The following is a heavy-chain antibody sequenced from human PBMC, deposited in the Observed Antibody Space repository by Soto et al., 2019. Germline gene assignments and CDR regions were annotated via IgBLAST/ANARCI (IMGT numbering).Heavy chain of an antibody. CDR3: AKEVAVAGMYYYSYGMDV. J-gene: IGHJ6*02. Sequence: EVQLVESGGGLVQPGRSLRLSCAASGFTFDDYAMHWVRQAPGKGLEWVSGISWNSGSIGYADSVKGRFTISRDNAKNSLYLQMNSLRAEDTALYYCAKEVAVAGMYYYSYGMDVWGQGTTVTVSS. CDR2: ISWNSGSI. D-gene: IGHD6-19*01. CDR1: GFTFDDYA. V-gene: IGHV3-9*01.